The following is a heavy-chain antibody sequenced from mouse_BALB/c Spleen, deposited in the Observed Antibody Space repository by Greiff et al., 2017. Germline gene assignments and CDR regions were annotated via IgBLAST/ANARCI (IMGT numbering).Heavy chain of an antibody. CDR3: ARNYRYQYYFDY. J-gene: IGHJ2*01. D-gene: IGHD2-14*01. CDR1: GYTFTSYD. CDR2: IYPGDGST. V-gene: IGHV1S33*01. Sequence: SGPELVKPGALVKISCKASGYTFTSYDINWVKQRPGQGLEWIGWIYPGDGSTKYNEKFKGKATLTADKSSSTAYMQLSSLTSENSAVYFCARNYRYQYYFDYWGQGTTLTVSS.